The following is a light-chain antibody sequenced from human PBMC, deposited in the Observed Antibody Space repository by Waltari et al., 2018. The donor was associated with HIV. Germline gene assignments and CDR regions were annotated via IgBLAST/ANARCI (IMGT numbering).Light chain of an antibody. CDR1: ALPKKY. Sequence: SYELTQPPSVSVSPGQTARITCSGDALPKKYAYWYQQKSGQAPVLVIYEDSKRPSGIPERVPGSRSGTMATLTISGAQVEDEADYYCYSTDSSGNHRVFGGGTKLTVL. CDR3: YSTDSSGNHRV. J-gene: IGLJ3*02. CDR2: EDS. V-gene: IGLV3-10*01.